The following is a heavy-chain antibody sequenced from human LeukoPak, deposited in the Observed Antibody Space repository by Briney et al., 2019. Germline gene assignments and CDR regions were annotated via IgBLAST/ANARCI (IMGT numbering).Heavy chain of an antibody. J-gene: IGHJ3*02. Sequence: GGSLRLSCAASGFTFDDYGMSWVRQAPGKGLEWVSGINWNGGGTGYADSVKGRFTISRDNAKNSLYLQMNSLRAEDTALYYCARVADTPMVLYGAFDIWGQGTMVTVSS. CDR3: ARVADTPMVLYGAFDI. V-gene: IGHV3-20*04. CDR1: GFTFDDYG. D-gene: IGHD5-18*01. CDR2: INWNGGGT.